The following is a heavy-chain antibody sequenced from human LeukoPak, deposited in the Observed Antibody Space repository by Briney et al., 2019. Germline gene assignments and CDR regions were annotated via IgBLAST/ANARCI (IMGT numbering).Heavy chain of an antibody. D-gene: IGHD3-16*01. CDR2: INHSGST. CDR3: ARGPPRFWGIFVDPFGFDY. CDR1: GGSFSGYY. J-gene: IGHJ4*02. Sequence: SSETLSLTCAVYGGSFSGYYWSWIRQPPGKGLEWIGEINHSGSTNYNPSLKSRVTISVDTSKNQFSLRLSSVTAADTAVYYCARGPPRFWGIFVDPFGFDYWGQGTLVTVSS. V-gene: IGHV4-34*01.